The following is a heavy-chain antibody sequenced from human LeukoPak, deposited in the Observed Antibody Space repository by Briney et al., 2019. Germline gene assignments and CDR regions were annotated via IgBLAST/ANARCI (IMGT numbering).Heavy chain of an antibody. Sequence: GGSLRLSCAASGFTFSSYAMSWVRQAPGKGLEWASAISGSGGRTFFADSVEGRFTISRDPSKNTLYLHMNNLRVDDTAVYYCARDPSGNLHFDYWGRGTLVTVSS. CDR1: GFTFSSYA. D-gene: IGHD6-19*01. V-gene: IGHV3-23*01. J-gene: IGHJ4*02. CDR2: ISGSGGRT. CDR3: ARDPSGNLHFDY.